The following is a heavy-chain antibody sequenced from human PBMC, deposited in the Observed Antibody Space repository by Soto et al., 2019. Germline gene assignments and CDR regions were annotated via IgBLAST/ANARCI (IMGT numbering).Heavy chain of an antibody. V-gene: IGHV3-48*03. Sequence: DVQLVESGGGLVQPGGSLRLSCAASGFTFSTYEMNWVRQAPGKGLQWVSYISSTGGIVYYADSVKGRFTISRDNAKNLLYLQMNSLRAEDTAVYYCARDPVRLAWYFDLWGRGTLVTVSS. D-gene: IGHD2-15*01. J-gene: IGHJ2*01. CDR1: GFTFSTYE. CDR3: ARDPVRLAWYFDL. CDR2: ISSTGGIV.